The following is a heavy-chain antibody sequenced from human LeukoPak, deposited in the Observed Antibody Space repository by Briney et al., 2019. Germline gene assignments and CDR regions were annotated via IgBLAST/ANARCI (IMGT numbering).Heavy chain of an antibody. CDR3: ARDGPAQMVDFDY. Sequence: APVKVSCKASGYTFSGTGQYLYWLRQAPGQGLECMGWIYPNNGATAYAQQFQGRVAMTRDTSINTAYMELSRLRPDDTAVYYCARDGPAQMVDFDYWGQGALVTVSS. D-gene: IGHD3-10*01. CDR2: IYPNNGAT. J-gene: IGHJ4*02. CDR1: GYTFSGTGQY. V-gene: IGHV1-2*02.